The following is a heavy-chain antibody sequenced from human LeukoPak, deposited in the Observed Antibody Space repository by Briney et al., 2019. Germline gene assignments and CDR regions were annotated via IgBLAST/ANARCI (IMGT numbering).Heavy chain of an antibody. V-gene: IGHV4-30-4*01. J-gene: IGHJ4*02. CDR3: ARGNTYYDDYVFDY. CDR1: GGSISSGDYY. CDR2: IYYSGST. Sequence: SETLSLTCTVSGGSISSGDYYWSWIRQPPGKGLEWIGYIYYSGSTYYNPSLKSRVTISVDTSKNQFSLKLSSVTAADTAVYYCARGNTYYDDYVFDYWGQGTLVTVSS. D-gene: IGHD4-17*01.